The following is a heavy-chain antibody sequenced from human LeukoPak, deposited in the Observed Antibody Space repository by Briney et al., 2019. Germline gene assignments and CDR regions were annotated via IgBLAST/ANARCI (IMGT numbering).Heavy chain of an antibody. D-gene: IGHD1-26*01. J-gene: IGHJ4*02. CDR3: ARDPGGLRFDY. CDR1: GGTFSSYA. V-gene: IGHV1-69*13. CDR2: IIPIFGTA. Sequence: SVKVSCKASGGTFSSYAISWVRQAPGQGLEWMGGIIPIFGTANYAQRFQGRVTITADESTSTAYTELSSLRSEDTAVYYCARDPGGLRFDYWGQGTLVTVSS.